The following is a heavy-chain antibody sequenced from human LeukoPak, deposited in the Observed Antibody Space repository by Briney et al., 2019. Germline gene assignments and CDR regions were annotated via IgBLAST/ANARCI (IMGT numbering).Heavy chain of an antibody. Sequence: SETLSLTCTVSGGSISSGDYYWSWIRQPPGRGLEWIGYIYYSGSTYYNPSLKSRVTISVDTSKNQFSLKLSSVTAADTAVYYCARLPSAYYYESYWGQGTLVTVSS. CDR2: IYYSGST. CDR1: GGSISSGDYY. D-gene: IGHD3-22*01. CDR3: ARLPSAYYYESY. V-gene: IGHV4-30-4*01. J-gene: IGHJ4*02.